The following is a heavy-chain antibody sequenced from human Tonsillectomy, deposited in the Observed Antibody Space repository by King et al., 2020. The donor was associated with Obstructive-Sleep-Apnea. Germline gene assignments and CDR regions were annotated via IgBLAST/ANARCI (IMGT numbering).Heavy chain of an antibody. CDR2: IDPSDSYT. Sequence: VQLVESGAEVKKPGESLRISCKGSGYNFTSSWISWVRQMPGRGLEWLGRIDPSDSYTNYSPSLRGHVTISTDKSINAAYLQWSSLKASDTAMYYCARHSGGYFGQPWLDYYGMDIWGQGTPVTVSS. CDR1: GYNFTSSW. D-gene: IGHD1-26*01. CDR3: ARHSGGYFGQPWLDYYGMDI. J-gene: IGHJ6*02. V-gene: IGHV5-10-1*01.